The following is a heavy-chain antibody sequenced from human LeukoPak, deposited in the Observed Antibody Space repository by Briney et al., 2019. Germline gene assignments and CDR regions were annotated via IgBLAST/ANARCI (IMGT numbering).Heavy chain of an antibody. CDR1: GFTLSNYG. D-gene: IGHD3-10*01. V-gene: IGHV3-23*01. CDR3: AKGWDYYGSGSLFDP. CDR2: ISDSGGRT. Sequence: GGSLRLSCAVSGFTLSNYGMSWVRQAPGKGLEWVADISDSGGRTNYADSVKGRFSISRDNPKNTLYLQMNSLRAEDTAVYYCAKGWDYYGSGSLFDPWGQGTLVTVSS. J-gene: IGHJ5*02.